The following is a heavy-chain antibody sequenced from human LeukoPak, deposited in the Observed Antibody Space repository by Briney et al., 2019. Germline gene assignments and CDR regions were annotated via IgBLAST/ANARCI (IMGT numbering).Heavy chain of an antibody. CDR2: IIPNSGGT. V-gene: IGHV1-2*02. D-gene: IGHD5-18*01. CDR3: ARGSALVTTYRGGNWFDP. Sequence: ASVKVSCKVSGYTLTELSMHWVRQAPGQGLEWMGWIIPNSGGTNYAPKFQGRVTMTRDTSISTAYMELTRLRSDDTAVYYCARGSALVTTYRGGNWFDPWGQGTLVTVSS. J-gene: IGHJ5*02. CDR1: GYTLTELS.